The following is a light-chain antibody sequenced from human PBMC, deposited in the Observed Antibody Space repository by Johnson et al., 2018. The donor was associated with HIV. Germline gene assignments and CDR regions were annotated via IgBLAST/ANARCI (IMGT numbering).Light chain of an antibody. J-gene: IGLJ1*01. CDR3: ETWGTGLSAGGV. CDR2: KNN. Sequence: QSVLTQPPSVSAAPGQKVTISCSGSSSTIGNNYISWYHLLPGAPPKLLIFKNNERPSGIPDRFSGSKSGTSATLGITGLQTGDEADYYCETWGTGLSAGGVFGTGTKVTVL. CDR1: SSTIGNNY. V-gene: IGLV1-51*02.